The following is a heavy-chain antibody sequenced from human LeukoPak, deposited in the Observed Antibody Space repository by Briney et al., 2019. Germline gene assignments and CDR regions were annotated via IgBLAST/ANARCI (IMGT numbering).Heavy chain of an antibody. J-gene: IGHJ4*02. V-gene: IGHV4-38-2*02. CDR1: GYSISSGYY. Sequence: SETLSLTCTVSGYSISSGYYWGWIRQPPGKGLEWIGSIYHSGSTYYNPSLKSRVTISVDTSKSQFSLKLSSVTAADTAVYYCARTGGAHVDTAMGYWGQGTLVTVSS. CDR3: ARTGGAHVDTAMGY. D-gene: IGHD5-18*01. CDR2: IYHSGST.